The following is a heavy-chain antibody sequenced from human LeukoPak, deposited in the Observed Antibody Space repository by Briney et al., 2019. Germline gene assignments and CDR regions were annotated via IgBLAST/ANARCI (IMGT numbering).Heavy chain of an antibody. Sequence: SETLSLTCAVYGGSFSGYYWSWIRQPPGKGLVWIGEINHSGSTNCNPSLKSRVTISVDTSKNQFSLKLSSVTAADTAVYYCARGSPRQGCPDWGQGTLVTVSS. V-gene: IGHV4-34*01. CDR1: GGSFSGYY. CDR3: ARGSPRQGCPD. J-gene: IGHJ4*02. D-gene: IGHD2-8*01. CDR2: INHSGST.